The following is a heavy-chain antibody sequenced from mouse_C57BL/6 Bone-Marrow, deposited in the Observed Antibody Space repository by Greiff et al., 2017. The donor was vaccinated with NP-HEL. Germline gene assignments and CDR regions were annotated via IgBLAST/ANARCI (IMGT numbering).Heavy chain of an antibody. Sequence: QVQLQQSGAELVRPGASVTLSCKASGYTFTDYEMHWVKQTPVHGLEWIGAIDPETGGTAYNQKFKGKAILTVDKSSSTAYMELSSLTSEDSAVYYCTSAWAGYASWYACRGHGALVSAS. V-gene: IGHV1-15*01. J-gene: IGHJ3*01. CDR2: IDPETGGT. CDR3: TSAWAGYASWYAC. D-gene: IGHD2-2*01. CDR1: GYTFTDYE.